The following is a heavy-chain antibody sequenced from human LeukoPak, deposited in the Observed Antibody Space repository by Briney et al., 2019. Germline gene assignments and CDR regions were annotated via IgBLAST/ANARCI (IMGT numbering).Heavy chain of an antibody. J-gene: IGHJ4*02. CDR2: INTNTGNP. D-gene: IGHD6-19*01. V-gene: IGHV7-4-1*02. Sequence: ASVKVSCKASGYTFTSYAMNWVRQAPGQGLEWMGWINTNTGNPTYAQGFTGRFVFSLDTSVSTAYLQISSLKAEDTAVYYCASSGYSSGWYALNDYWGQGTLVTVSS. CDR1: GYTFTSYA. CDR3: ASSGYSSGWYALNDY.